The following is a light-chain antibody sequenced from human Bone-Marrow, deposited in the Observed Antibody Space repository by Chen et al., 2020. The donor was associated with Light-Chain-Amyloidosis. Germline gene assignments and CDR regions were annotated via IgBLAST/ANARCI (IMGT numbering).Light chain of an antibody. Sequence: IVLTQSPGTLSFSPGERATLSCGASQSVSSRFFAWYQRRPGQAPRLLIYGVSSRATGIPDRVSGSGSGTDFTLTISRLEPEDFAVYYCQQYGSSPWTFGQGTKVEIK. J-gene: IGKJ1*01. CDR3: QQYGSSPWT. V-gene: IGKV3-20*01. CDR1: QSVSSRF. CDR2: GVS.